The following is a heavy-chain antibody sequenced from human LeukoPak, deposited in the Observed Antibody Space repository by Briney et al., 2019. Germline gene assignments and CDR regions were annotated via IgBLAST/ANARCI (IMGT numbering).Heavy chain of an antibody. Sequence: PGGSLRLSCAASGFTFSSYWMSWVRQAPGKGLEWVANIKHDGSEKHYVDSVKARFTISRDNAKNSLYLQMNSLRAEDTAVYFCARQWLAFDSWGQGTLVTVSS. V-gene: IGHV3-7*01. CDR1: GFTFSSYW. CDR2: IKHDGSEK. J-gene: IGHJ4*02. D-gene: IGHD6-19*01. CDR3: ARQWLAFDS.